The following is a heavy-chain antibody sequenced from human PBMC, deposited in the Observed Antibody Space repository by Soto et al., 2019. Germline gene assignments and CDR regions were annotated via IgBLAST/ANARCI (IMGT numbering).Heavy chain of an antibody. Sequence: PSETLSLTCTVSGGSISSYYWSWIRQPPGKGLEWIGYIYYSGSTNYNPSLKSRVTISVDTSKNQFSLKLSSVTAADTAVYYCARLGAIVQRFGELLYGLFDPWGQGTLVTVSS. CDR1: GGSISSYY. J-gene: IGHJ5*02. CDR2: IYYSGST. V-gene: IGHV4-59*08. CDR3: ARLGAIVQRFGELLYGLFDP. D-gene: IGHD3-10*01.